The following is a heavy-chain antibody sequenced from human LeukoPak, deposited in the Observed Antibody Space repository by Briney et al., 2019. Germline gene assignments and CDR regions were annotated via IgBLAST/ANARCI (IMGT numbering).Heavy chain of an antibody. CDR1: GFTFSSYA. D-gene: IGHD3-22*01. V-gene: IGHV3-30*04. CDR2: ISYDGSNK. CDR3: ASDSDYYDSSGPIDY. Sequence: GGSLRLSCAASGFTFSSYAMHWVRQAPGKGLEWVAIISYDGSNKYYADSVKGRFTISRDNSKNTLYLQMNSLSAEDTAVYYCASDSDYYDSSGPIDYWGQGTLVTVSS. J-gene: IGHJ4*02.